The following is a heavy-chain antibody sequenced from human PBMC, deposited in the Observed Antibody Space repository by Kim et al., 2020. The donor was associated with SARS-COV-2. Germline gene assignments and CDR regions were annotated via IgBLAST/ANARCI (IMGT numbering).Heavy chain of an antibody. CDR3: QLERPFEDY. V-gene: IGHV1-3*01. D-gene: IGHD1-1*01. CDR2: GNT. J-gene: IGHJ4*02. Sequence: GNTKYSQKFQGRVTITRDTSVSTAYMELSSLRSEDTAVYYCQLERPFEDYWGQGTLVTVSS.